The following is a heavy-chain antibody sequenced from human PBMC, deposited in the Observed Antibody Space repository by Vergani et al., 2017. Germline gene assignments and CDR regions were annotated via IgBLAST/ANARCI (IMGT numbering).Heavy chain of an antibody. J-gene: IGHJ3*02. CDR1: GFTVSSNY. D-gene: IGHD5-18*01. Sequence: VQLVESGGGVVQPGGSLRLSCAASGFTVSSNYMSWVRQAPGKGLEWVSVIYSGGSTYYADSMKGRFTISRDNSKNTLYLQMNSLRAEDTAVYYCARSGYSYGDAFDIWGQGTMVTVSS. CDR3: ARSGYSYGDAFDI. CDR2: IYSGGST. V-gene: IGHV3-53*01.